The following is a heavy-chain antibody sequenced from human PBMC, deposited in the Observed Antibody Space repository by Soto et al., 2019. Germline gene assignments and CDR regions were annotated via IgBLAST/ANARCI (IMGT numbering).Heavy chain of an antibody. D-gene: IGHD4-17*01. CDR2: ISSSSSTI. V-gene: IGHV3-48*01. Sequence: EVQLGESGGGLVQPGGSLRLSCAASGFTFSSYSMNWVRQAPGKGLEWVSYISSSSSTIYYADSVKGRFTISRDNAKNSLCLQVDSLRAEDTAVYYCARGPDYGDHGGYWGQGTLVTVSS. J-gene: IGHJ4*02. CDR3: ARGPDYGDHGGY. CDR1: GFTFSSYS.